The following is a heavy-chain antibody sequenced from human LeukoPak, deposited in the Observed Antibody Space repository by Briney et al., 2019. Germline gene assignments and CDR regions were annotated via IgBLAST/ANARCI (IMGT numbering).Heavy chain of an antibody. J-gene: IGHJ2*01. V-gene: IGHV4-59*01. CDR2: IYYSGST. CDR1: GGSISSYY. D-gene: IGHD1-26*01. Sequence: PSETLSLTCTVSGGSISSYYWSWIRQPPGKGLEWIGYIYYSGSTNYNPSLKSRVTISVDTSKNQFSLKLSSVTAADTAVYYCARLQGGSYSLYFDLWGRGTLVTVSS. CDR3: ARLQGGSYSLYFDL.